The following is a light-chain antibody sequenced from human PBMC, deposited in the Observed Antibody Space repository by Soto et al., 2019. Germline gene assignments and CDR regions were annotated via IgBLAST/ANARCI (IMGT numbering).Light chain of an antibody. Sequence: QSVLTQPASVSGSPGQSITISCPGTSSDVGGYNYVSWYQQHTGKAPKLMIYKVSNRPSGVSNRFSGSKSGNTASLTIAGLQAEDEADYYCSSYTSSSTLGYVFGTGTKGTVL. J-gene: IGLJ1*01. CDR2: KVS. V-gene: IGLV2-14*01. CDR1: SSDVGGYNY. CDR3: SSYTSSSTLGYV.